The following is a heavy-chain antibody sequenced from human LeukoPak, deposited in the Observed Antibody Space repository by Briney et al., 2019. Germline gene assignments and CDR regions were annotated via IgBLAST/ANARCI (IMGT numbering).Heavy chain of an antibody. CDR1: GGSFSGYY. D-gene: IGHD5-18*01. J-gene: IGHJ4*02. Sequence: SETLSRTCAVDGGSFSGYYWSWIRQPPGKGLEWSGEINHSGSTNYNPSLKSRVTISIDTSKNQFSLKLSSVTAADTAVYYCARGGLRGYSYGFSVWGQGTLVTVSS. V-gene: IGHV4-34*01. CDR3: ARGGLRGYSYGFSV. CDR2: INHSGST.